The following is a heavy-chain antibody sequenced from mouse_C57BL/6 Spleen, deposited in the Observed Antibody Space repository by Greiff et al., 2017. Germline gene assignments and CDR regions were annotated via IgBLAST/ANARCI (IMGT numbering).Heavy chain of an antibody. Sequence: QVQLQQPGAELVKPGASVKMSCKASGYTFTSYWITWVKQRPGQGLEWIGDIYPDSGGTNYNEKFKSKATLTVDTSSSTADMQRSSLTSEDSAVYYCARGDYYGSSYVWYFDVWGTGTTVTVSS. CDR3: ARGDYYGSSYVWYFDV. J-gene: IGHJ1*03. CDR2: IYPDSGGT. V-gene: IGHV1-55*01. CDR1: GYTFTSYW. D-gene: IGHD1-1*01.